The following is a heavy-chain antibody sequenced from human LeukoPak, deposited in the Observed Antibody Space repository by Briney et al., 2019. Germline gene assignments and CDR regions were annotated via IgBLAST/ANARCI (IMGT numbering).Heavy chain of an antibody. Sequence: ASVKVSCKASGYTFTSYAMHWVRQAPGQRLEWMGWINAGNGNTKYSQKFQGRVTITRDTSASTAYMELSSLRSEDTAVYYCASSRLTYYYDSSGYYPDYWGQGTLVTVSS. CDR3: ASSRLTYYYDSSGYYPDY. V-gene: IGHV1-3*01. CDR1: GYTFTSYA. J-gene: IGHJ4*02. CDR2: INAGNGNT. D-gene: IGHD3-22*01.